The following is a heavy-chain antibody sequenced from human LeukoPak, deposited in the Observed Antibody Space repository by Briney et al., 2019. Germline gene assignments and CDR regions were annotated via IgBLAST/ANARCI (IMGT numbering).Heavy chain of an antibody. V-gene: IGHV1-69*05. D-gene: IGHD1-26*01. J-gene: IGHJ1*01. CDR3: ARDKVVASSGSYYLEYFQH. CDR1: GGTFSSYA. Sequence: SVKVSCKASGGTFSSYAISWVRQAPGQGLEWMGGIIPIFGTANYAQKFQGRVTITTDESTSTAYMELSSLRSEDTAVYYCARDKVVASSGSYYLEYFQHWGQGTLVTVSS. CDR2: IIPIFGTA.